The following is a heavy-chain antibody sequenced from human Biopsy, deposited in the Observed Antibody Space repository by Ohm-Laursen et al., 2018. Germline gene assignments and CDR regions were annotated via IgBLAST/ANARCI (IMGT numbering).Heavy chain of an antibody. CDR2: VYYTGST. CDR3: ARDRGYYSDRTVPGYFDL. V-gene: IGHV4-59*01. Sequence: GTLSLTCTVPGGSISSDYWSWIRQPPGKGLQWIGYVYYTGSTDYNPSLQSRVTISVDTSKNHFSLRLRSVTPADTAIYYCARDRGYYSDRTVPGYFDLWGRGTLVTVSS. D-gene: IGHD3-22*01. CDR1: GGSISSDY. J-gene: IGHJ2*01.